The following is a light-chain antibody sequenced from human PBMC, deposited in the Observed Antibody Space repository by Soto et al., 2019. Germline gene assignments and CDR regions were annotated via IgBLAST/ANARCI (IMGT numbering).Light chain of an antibody. CDR3: QQYGSSPLT. CDR2: STS. J-gene: IGKJ2*01. Sequence: VLTQSPATLSVSPGERVTLSCRASQSVSSLLAWYQQKPGQAPRLLIYSTSTRATGIPARFSGSGSGTEFTLTISSLQSEDFAVYYCQQYGSSPLTFGQGTKLEIK. CDR1: QSVSSL. V-gene: IGKV3-15*01.